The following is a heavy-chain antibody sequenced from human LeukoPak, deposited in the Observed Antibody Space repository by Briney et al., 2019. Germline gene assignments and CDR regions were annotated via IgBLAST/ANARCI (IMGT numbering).Heavy chain of an antibody. CDR2: ISYDGSNK. D-gene: IGHD3-9*01. Sequence: GGSLRLSCAASGFTFSSYGMHWVRQAPGKGLEWVAVISYDGSNKYYADSVKGRFTISRDNSKNTLYLQMNSLRAEDTAVYYCARDPLTGYWDYYGMDVWGQGTTVTVSS. V-gene: IGHV3-30*03. CDR1: GFTFSSYG. CDR3: ARDPLTGYWDYYGMDV. J-gene: IGHJ6*02.